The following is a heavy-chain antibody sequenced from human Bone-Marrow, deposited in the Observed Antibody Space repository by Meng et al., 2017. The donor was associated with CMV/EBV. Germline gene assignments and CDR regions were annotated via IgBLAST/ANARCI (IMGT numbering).Heavy chain of an antibody. Sequence: GESLKISCDASGFTFDDYGMSWVRQAPGKGLEWVSSISSSSSYIYYADSVKGRFTISRDNAKNSLYLQMNSLRAEDTAVYYCATGGSYYDSSGYWGYWGQGTLVTVYS. J-gene: IGHJ4*02. CDR2: ISSSSSYI. CDR3: ATGGSYYDSSGYWGY. D-gene: IGHD3-22*01. V-gene: IGHV3-21*01. CDR1: GFTFDDYG.